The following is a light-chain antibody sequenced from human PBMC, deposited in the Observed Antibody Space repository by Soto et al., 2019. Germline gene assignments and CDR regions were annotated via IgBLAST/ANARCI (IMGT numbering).Light chain of an antibody. V-gene: IGLV2-14*01. CDR1: SSDVGGYSY. J-gene: IGLJ1*01. CDR3: RSYTSTTSTYV. Sequence: QSVLTQPASVSGSPGQSITISCTGTSSDVGGYSYVSWYQQHPGKAPKLMIYEVSNRPSRVSDRFSGSKSGNTASLTISGLQPEDEADYCCRSYTSTTSTYVFGTGTKVTVL. CDR2: EVS.